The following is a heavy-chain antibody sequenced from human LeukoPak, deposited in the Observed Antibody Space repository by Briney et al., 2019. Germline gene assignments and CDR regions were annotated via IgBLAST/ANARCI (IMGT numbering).Heavy chain of an antibody. J-gene: IGHJ4*02. Sequence: GGSLRLSCAASGLTFSSYWMSWVRQAPGKGLEWVANIKPDGSEKYSVDPVKGRFTISRDNAKNSLFLQMNSLRAEDTAVYYCARDLRRGYTYGWNYWGQGTLVTVSS. CDR2: IKPDGSEK. CDR1: GLTFSSYW. CDR3: ARDLRRGYTYGWNY. V-gene: IGHV3-7*01. D-gene: IGHD5-18*01.